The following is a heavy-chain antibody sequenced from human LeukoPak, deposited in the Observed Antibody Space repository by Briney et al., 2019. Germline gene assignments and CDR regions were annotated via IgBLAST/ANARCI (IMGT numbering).Heavy chain of an antibody. J-gene: IGHJ4*02. V-gene: IGHV4-59*01. CDR2: IYYSGST. D-gene: IGHD4-23*01. Sequence: SETLSLTCTVSGGSISSYYWSWIRQPPGKGLEWIGYIYYSGSTNYNPSLKSRVTISVDTSKNQFSLKLSSVTAADTAVYYCARGPGTTVVTRFNYWGQGTLVTVSS. CDR3: ARGPGTTVVTRFNY. CDR1: GGSISSYY.